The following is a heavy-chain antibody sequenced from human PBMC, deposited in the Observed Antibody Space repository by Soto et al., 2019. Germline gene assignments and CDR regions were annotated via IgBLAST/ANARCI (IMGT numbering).Heavy chain of an antibody. CDR1: GGSFGGYY. CDR2: INHSGST. Sequence: SETLSLTCAVYGGSFGGYYWSWIRQPPGKGLEWIGEINHSGSTNYNPSLKSRVTISVDTSKNQFSLKLSSVTAADTAVYYCARGRGEYCSSTSCYAGRRSYYYYYMDVWGKGTTVTVSS. CDR3: ARGRGEYCSSTSCYAGRRSYYYYYMDV. V-gene: IGHV4-34*01. J-gene: IGHJ6*03. D-gene: IGHD2-2*01.